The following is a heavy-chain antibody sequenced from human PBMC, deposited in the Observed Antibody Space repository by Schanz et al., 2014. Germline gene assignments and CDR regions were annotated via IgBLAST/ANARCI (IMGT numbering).Heavy chain of an antibody. D-gene: IGHD1-1*01. CDR1: GFIFGSSV. CDR2: ITGASDHI. CDR3: AKEVTAYNPFDS. J-gene: IGHJ4*02. V-gene: IGHV3-23*01. Sequence: EVQLLESGGGLRQPGGSLRLSCAASGFIFGSSVMAWVRQAPGKGLEWVSGITGASDHIHYAEPLKGRFTNTRDNSKNTQYLRMDGHNTDVTSVYICAKEVTAYNPFDSWGQGTLVAVSS.